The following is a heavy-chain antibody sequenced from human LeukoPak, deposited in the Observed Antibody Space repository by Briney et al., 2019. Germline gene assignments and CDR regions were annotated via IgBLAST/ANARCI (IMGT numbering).Heavy chain of an antibody. CDR1: GFTFSSYG. Sequence: GGSLRLSCAASGFTFSSYGMHWVRQAPGNGLEWVAVIWYGGSNKYYADSVKGRLTISRDNSKNTLYLQMNSLRAEDTAVYYCARIFNCSSTSCYPWFDPWGQGTLVTVSS. CDR2: IWYGGSNK. D-gene: IGHD2-2*01. CDR3: ARIFNCSSTSCYPWFDP. V-gene: IGHV3-33*01. J-gene: IGHJ5*02.